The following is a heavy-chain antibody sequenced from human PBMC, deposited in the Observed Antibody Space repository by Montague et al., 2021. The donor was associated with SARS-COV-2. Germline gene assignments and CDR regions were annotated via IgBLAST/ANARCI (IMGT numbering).Heavy chain of an antibody. Sequence: SETLSLTCNFAGGSFRDYSWSWIRQPPGKRLEWIGYLSYSGRPIYNPSLESRVSISVDTSKNQFSLRLSSVIAADTAVYYCAGPLPQYTSGWYFDQWGQGTLVAVSS. CDR2: LSYSGRP. V-gene: IGHV4-59*08. CDR1: GGSFRDYS. D-gene: IGHD6-19*01. J-gene: IGHJ4*02. CDR3: AGPLPQYTSGWYFDQ.